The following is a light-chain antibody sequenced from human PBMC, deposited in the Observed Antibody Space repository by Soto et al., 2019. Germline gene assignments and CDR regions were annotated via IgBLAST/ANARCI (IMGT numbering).Light chain of an antibody. J-gene: IGKJ4*01. Sequence: EIGLTQSPATLSLSPGERPTLSCRASQSVSSYLAWYQQKPGQAPRLLIYDASNRATGIPARFSGSGSGTDFTLTISSLQPEDVGTYYCQQYSSCSFTFGGGTKVEIK. CDR3: QQYSSCSFT. CDR2: DAS. CDR1: QSVSSY. V-gene: IGKV3-11*01.